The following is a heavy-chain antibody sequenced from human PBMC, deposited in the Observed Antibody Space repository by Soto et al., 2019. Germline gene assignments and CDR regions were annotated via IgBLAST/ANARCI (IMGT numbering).Heavy chain of an antibody. CDR1: GGTFNTYA. D-gene: IGHD3-10*01. CDR2: ISPMFVAA. CDR3: AREVQVHTPAFVY. J-gene: IGHJ4*02. Sequence: QVQLVQSGAEMKKPGSSVKVSCQSSGGTFNTYAMNWVRPAPGQGPEWMGDISPMFVAANYAPKFQVRVTITADQSTGTSYMQLSCLTSEGRALYFCAREVQVHTPAFVYWGQGTLVTVSS. V-gene: IGHV1-69*19.